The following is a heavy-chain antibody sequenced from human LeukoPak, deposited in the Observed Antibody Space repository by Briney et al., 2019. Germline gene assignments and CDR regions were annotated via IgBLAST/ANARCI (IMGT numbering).Heavy chain of an antibody. Sequence: SVKVSCKASGGTFSSYAISWVRQAPGQGLEWMGRIIPILGIANYAQKFQGRVTITADKSTSTTYMELSSLRSEDTAVYYCARELYSSGWYYFDYWGQGTLVTVSS. J-gene: IGHJ4*02. V-gene: IGHV1-69*04. CDR1: GGTFSSYA. CDR2: IIPILGIA. D-gene: IGHD6-19*01. CDR3: ARELYSSGWYYFDY.